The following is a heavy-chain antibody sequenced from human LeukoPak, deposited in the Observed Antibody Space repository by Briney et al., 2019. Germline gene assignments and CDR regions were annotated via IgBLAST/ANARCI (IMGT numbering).Heavy chain of an antibody. D-gene: IGHD2-21*02. Sequence: GATVKISCKVSGYTFTDYYMHWVQQAPGKGLEWMGLVDPEDGETIYAEKFQGRVTITADTSTDTAYMELSSLRSEDTAVYYCATDRRSIVVVTSGDAFDIWGQGTMVTVSS. CDR3: ATDRRSIVVVTSGDAFDI. CDR1: GYTFTDYY. CDR2: VDPEDGET. J-gene: IGHJ3*02. V-gene: IGHV1-69-2*01.